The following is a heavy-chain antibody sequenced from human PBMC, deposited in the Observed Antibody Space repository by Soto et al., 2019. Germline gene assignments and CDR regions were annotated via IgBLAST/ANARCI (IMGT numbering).Heavy chain of an antibody. J-gene: IGHJ6*02. CDR3: ARDPLTDILPGYYIWPGGGYGMDV. Sequence: QVQLVQSGAEVKKPGASVKVSCKASGYTFTSYDINWVRQATGQGLEWMGWMNPNSGNTGYAQKFQGRVTMTRNTSISTAYMELSSLRSEDTAVYYCARDPLTDILPGYYIWPGGGYGMDVWGQGTTVTVSS. CDR1: GYTFTSYD. D-gene: IGHD3-9*01. CDR2: MNPNSGNT. V-gene: IGHV1-8*01.